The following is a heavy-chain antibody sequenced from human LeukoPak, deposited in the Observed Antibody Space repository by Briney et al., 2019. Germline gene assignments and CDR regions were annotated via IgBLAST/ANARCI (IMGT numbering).Heavy chain of an antibody. J-gene: IGHJ4*02. CDR2: IYYSGST. CDR3: ARGVYSSSWPFDY. CDR1: GGSISSYY. D-gene: IGHD6-13*01. Sequence: SGPLSLPCAVSGGSISSYYWSWIRQPPGKGLEWIGYIYYSGSTNYNPSLKSRVTISVDTSKNKFSLKLSSVTAADTAVYYCARGVYSSSWPFDYWGQGTLVTVSS. V-gene: IGHV4-59*01.